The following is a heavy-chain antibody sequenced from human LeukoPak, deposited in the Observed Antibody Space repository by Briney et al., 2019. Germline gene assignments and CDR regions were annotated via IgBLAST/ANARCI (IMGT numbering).Heavy chain of an antibody. V-gene: IGHV4-59*01. J-gene: IGHJ4*02. CDR2: IYYSGST. Sequence: SETLSLTCTVSGGSISSYYWSWIRQPPGKGLEWIGYIYYSGSTNYSPSLKSRVTISVDTSKNQFSLKLSSVTAADTAVYYCARASGYSSGRAIDYWGQGTLVTVSS. CDR1: GGSISSYY. D-gene: IGHD6-25*01. CDR3: ARASGYSSGRAIDY.